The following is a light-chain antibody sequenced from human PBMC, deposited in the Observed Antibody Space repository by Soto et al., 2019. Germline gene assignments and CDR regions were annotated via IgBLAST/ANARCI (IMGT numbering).Light chain of an antibody. CDR2: EVN. CDR3: SSYAGSNNFVM. J-gene: IGLJ3*02. Sequence: QSVLTQPPSASGSPGQSVTISCTGTSSDVGGYSYVSWYQQHPGKAPKLITYEVNKRPSGVPDRFSGSKSGNTASLTVSGLQAEDEADYYCSSYAGSNNFVMFGGGTKVTVL. CDR1: SSDVGGYSY. V-gene: IGLV2-8*01.